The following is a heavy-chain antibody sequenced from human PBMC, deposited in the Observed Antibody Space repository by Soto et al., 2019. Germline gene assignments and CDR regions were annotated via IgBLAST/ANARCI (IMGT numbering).Heavy chain of an antibody. CDR1: GGTFSSYS. D-gene: IGHD3-10*01. V-gene: IGHV1-69*06. CDR2: IIPIFGTA. Sequence: GASVKVSCKASGGTFSSYSISWVLQAPGQGLEWMGGIIPIFGTANYAQKFQGRVTITADKSTSTAYMELSSLRSEDTAVYYCARGRDFGNWFDPWGQGTLVTVSS. CDR3: ARGRDFGNWFDP. J-gene: IGHJ5*02.